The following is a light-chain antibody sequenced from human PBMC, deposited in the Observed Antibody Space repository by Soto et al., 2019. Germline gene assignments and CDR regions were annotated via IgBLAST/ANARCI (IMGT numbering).Light chain of an antibody. CDR2: YDS. CDR1: NIGSKS. Sequence: SYELTQPPSVSVAPGKTARITCGGNNIGSKSVHWYQQKPGQAPVLVIYYDSDRPSRIPERFSGSNSGNTATLTISRVEAGDEADYSCQVWDSSSDSYVFGTGTKVTVL. J-gene: IGLJ1*01. CDR3: QVWDSSSDSYV. V-gene: IGLV3-21*04.